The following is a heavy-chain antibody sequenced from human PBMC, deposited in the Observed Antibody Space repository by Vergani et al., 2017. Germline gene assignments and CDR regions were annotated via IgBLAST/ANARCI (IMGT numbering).Heavy chain of an antibody. CDR3: TRAHSGSYLY. Sequence: EVQLVESGGGLVQPGGSLRLSCAASGFTVSSNYMSWVRQAPGKGLEWVGRIRSKANSYATAYAASVKGRFTISRDDSKNTAYLQMNSLKTEDTAVYYCTRAHSGSYLYWGQGTLVTVSS. CDR1: GFTVSSNY. V-gene: IGHV3-73*01. J-gene: IGHJ4*02. CDR2: IRSKANSYAT. D-gene: IGHD1-26*01.